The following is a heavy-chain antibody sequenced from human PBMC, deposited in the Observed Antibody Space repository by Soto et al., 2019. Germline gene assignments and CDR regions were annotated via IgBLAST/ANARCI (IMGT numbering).Heavy chain of an antibody. D-gene: IGHD6-19*01. CDR2: INPNSGGT. CDR1: GYTFTGYY. Sequence: ASVKVSCKASGYTFTGYYMHWVRQAPGQGLEWMGWINPNSGGTNYAQKFQGRVTMTRDTSISTAYMELSRLRSDDTAVYYCARIPLTAVGNDYWGQGTLVTVSS. CDR3: ARIPLTAVGNDY. J-gene: IGHJ4*02. V-gene: IGHV1-2*02.